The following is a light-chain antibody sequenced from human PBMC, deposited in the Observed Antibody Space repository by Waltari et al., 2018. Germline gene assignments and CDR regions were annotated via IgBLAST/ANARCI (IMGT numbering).Light chain of an antibody. Sequence: DIQMTQSPSSVSASEGDTVTITCRASQGISIWLAWYQQKPGRIPNLLIYAASSLESGVPSRFSGSGSGTDFTLTITNLQPEDFATYYCQQANSFPFTFGGGTKVEI. CDR1: QGISIW. CDR3: QQANSFPFT. CDR2: AAS. V-gene: IGKV1D-12*01. J-gene: IGKJ4*01.